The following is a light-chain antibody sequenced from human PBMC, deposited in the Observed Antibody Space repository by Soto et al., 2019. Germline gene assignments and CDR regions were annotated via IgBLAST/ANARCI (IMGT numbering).Light chain of an antibody. V-gene: IGKV3-20*01. CDR2: GAS. Sequence: TKSPATVAVSPGERASLSCVGSQSVSSTKLAWYQQRPGQAPRLLIYGASSRATGIPDRFSGSGSGTDFTLPLSRLEPQDFAVYYCQQYGRSPVAFSQGTKVDIK. CDR1: QSVSSTK. J-gene: IGKJ1*01. CDR3: QQYGRSPVA.